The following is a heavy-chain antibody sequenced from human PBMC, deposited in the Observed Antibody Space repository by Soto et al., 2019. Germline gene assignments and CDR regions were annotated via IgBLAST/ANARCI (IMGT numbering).Heavy chain of an antibody. Sequence: SETLSLTCSVSGAALNSGNYYWSWIRQVPGKGLEWIGHIYVTGAVDYNPSLRDRITISQDTSERQFSLNLRLVTAADTAVYYCALPRLATNNYKWLDPWGQGTMVTVSS. CDR1: GAALNSGNYY. CDR3: ALPRLATNNYKWLDP. CDR2: IYVTGAV. V-gene: IGHV4-31*03. D-gene: IGHD1-20*01. J-gene: IGHJ5*02.